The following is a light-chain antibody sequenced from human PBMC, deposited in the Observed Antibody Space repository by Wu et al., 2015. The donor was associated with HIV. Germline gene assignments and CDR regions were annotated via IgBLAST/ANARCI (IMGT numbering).Light chain of an antibody. CDR3: QQSYSTPIT. Sequence: PREERTLSCRASQXVSTFLAWYQQKPGHGVPGSSSMVHPTGHWHPSQVQWHGSETDFTLTISSLEPEDFAVYYCQQSYSTPITFGGGTKVEIK. V-gene: IGKV3-11*01. J-gene: IGKJ4*01. CDR1: QXVSTF. CDR2: VHP.